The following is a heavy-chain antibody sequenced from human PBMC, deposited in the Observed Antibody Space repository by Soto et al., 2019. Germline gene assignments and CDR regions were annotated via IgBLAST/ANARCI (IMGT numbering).Heavy chain of an antibody. Sequence: EASVKVSCKAPGYTFNSYAMYWVRQAPGQGLEWMGWINAGKGDTKYPQRFQGRVTITRDTSASTAYMELSSLRSEDTAVYYCARNILGGTTDYWGPGTLVTVSS. J-gene: IGHJ4*02. CDR2: INAGKGDT. CDR3: ARNILGGTTDY. CDR1: GYTFNSYA. D-gene: IGHD1-7*01. V-gene: IGHV1-3*01.